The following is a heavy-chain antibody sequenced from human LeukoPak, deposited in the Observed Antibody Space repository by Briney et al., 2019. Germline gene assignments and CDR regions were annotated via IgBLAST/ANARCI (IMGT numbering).Heavy chain of an antibody. D-gene: IGHD5-18*01. CDR3: AKDNTGLQLWPPYFDY. Sequence: GGSLRLSCAASGFTFSSYSMNWVRQAPGKGLEWVSSISSSSSYIYYADSVKGRFTISRDNSKNTLYLQMNSLRAEDTAVYYCAKDNTGLQLWPPYFDYWGQGTLVTVSS. J-gene: IGHJ4*02. CDR2: ISSSSSYI. V-gene: IGHV3-21*04. CDR1: GFTFSSYS.